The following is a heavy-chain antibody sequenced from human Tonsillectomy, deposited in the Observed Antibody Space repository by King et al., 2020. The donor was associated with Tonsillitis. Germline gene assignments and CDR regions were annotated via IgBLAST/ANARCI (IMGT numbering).Heavy chain of an antibody. J-gene: IGHJ5*02. D-gene: IGHD2-2*01. CDR2: IYHSGST. CDR3: AREAGVGYCSSTSCKKGGDWFDP. CDR1: GGSISSSNW. V-gene: IGHV4-4*02. Sequence: VQLQESGPGLVKPSGTLSLTCAVSGGSISSSNWWSWVRQPPGKGLEWIGKIYHSGSTNYNRSLKSRVTISVDRSKNQFSLKLSSVTAADTAVYFCAREAGVGYCSSTSCKKGGDWFDPWGQGTLVTVSS.